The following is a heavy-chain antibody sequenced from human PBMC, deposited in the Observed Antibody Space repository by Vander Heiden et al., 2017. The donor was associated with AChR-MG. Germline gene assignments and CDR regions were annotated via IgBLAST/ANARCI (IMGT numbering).Heavy chain of an antibody. CDR2: MNPNSGNT. CDR1: GYTFISYD. J-gene: IGHJ5*02. Sequence: QVQLVQSGAEVKKPGASVKVSCKASGYTFISYDINWVRQATGQGLEWMGWMNPNSGNTGYAQKFQGRVTMTRNTSISTAYMELSSLRSEDTAVYYCARGQFHRVPLGFLTWFDPWGQGTLVTVSS. V-gene: IGHV1-8*01. CDR3: ARGQFHRVPLGFLTWFDP.